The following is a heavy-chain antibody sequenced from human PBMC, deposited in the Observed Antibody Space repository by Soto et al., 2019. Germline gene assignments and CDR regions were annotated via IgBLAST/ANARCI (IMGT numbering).Heavy chain of an antibody. D-gene: IGHD1-20*01. Sequence: QVQLVESGGGVVQPGRSLRLSCAASGVTFSSYGMHWVRQAPGKGLEWVAVIWYDGSNKYYADSVKGRFTISRDNSKNTLYLQMNSLRAEDTAVYYCARDRGITGTPYSYCGMDAWGQGTTVTVSS. V-gene: IGHV3-33*01. J-gene: IGHJ6*02. CDR2: IWYDGSNK. CDR1: GVTFSSYG. CDR3: ARDRGITGTPYSYCGMDA.